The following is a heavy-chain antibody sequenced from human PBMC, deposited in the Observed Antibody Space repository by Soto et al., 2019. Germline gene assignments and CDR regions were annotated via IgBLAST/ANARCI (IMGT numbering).Heavy chain of an antibody. CDR1: ADSSSFSNDY. CDR3: VRHRIEVVWRGFDP. Sequence: SETLSLTCTVSADSSSFSNDYWGWIRQPPGKGLQWIGSSSYNGGTFYNPSLKGRVAMSVDASKKLCSLQVTAVTAADTAVYYCVRHRIEVVWRGFDPCGQGSPVTVSS. CDR2: SSYNGGT. D-gene: IGHD1-1*01. J-gene: IGHJ5*02. V-gene: IGHV4-39*01.